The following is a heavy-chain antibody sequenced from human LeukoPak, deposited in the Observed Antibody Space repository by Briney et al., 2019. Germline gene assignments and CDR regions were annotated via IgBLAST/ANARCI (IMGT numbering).Heavy chain of an antibody. J-gene: IGHJ3*02. CDR1: GGSINNYY. Sequence: SETLSLTCTVSGGSINNYYWSWIRQPAGKGLEWIGHIYTRGSTNYNPSLKSRVTMSVDTSKNQFSLKLSSVTAADTAVYYCARGRYCSADICSGGDAFDIWRQGTMVSVSS. D-gene: IGHD2-15*01. CDR3: ARGRYCSADICSGGDAFDI. CDR2: IYTRGST. V-gene: IGHV4-4*07.